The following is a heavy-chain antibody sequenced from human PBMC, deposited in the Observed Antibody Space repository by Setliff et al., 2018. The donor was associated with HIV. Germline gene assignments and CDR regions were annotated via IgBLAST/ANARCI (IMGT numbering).Heavy chain of an antibody. J-gene: IGHJ4*02. CDR3: ATRGRDLGFDY. CDR1: GGSITSGSYY. V-gene: IGHV4-61*09. Sequence: PSETLSLTCSVSGGSITSGSYYWIWIRQPAGKGLEWIGHIYSSGATNYNPSLKSRVFISADTSKNEFSLTLSSVTAADTAVYYCATRGRDLGFDYWGQGTLVTVSS. CDR2: IYSSGAT. D-gene: IGHD1-1*01.